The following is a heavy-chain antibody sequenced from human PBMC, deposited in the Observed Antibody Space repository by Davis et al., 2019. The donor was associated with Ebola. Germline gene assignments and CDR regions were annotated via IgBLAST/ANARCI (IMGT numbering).Heavy chain of an antibody. Sequence: SETLSLTCTVSGGSISSYYWSWIRQPPGKGLEWIGEISHRGSANYHPSLKSRVTMSVDTSKNQFSLELTSMTAADTAVYYCTRVGAGAPTAGTFDYWGQGTLVTVSS. CDR2: ISHRGSA. V-gene: IGHV4-34*01. CDR3: TRVGAGAPTAGTFDY. J-gene: IGHJ4*02. D-gene: IGHD6-13*01. CDR1: GGSISSYY.